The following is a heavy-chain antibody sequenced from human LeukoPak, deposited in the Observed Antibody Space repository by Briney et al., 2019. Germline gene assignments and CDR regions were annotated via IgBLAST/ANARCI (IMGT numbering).Heavy chain of an antibody. CDR2: IYHSGST. Sequence: KSSETLSLTCTVSGGSISSGGYYWSWIRQPPGKGLEWIGYIYHSGSTYYNPSLKSRVTISMDKSKNQLSLKLSSVTAADTAVYYCARAPYGSATNNYYIDVWGKGTTVTVSS. V-gene: IGHV4-30-2*01. CDR1: GGSISSGGYY. J-gene: IGHJ6*03. D-gene: IGHD3-10*01. CDR3: ARAPYGSATNNYYIDV.